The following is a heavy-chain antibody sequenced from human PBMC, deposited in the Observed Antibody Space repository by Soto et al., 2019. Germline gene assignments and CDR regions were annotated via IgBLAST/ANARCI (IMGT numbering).Heavy chain of an antibody. D-gene: IGHD6-13*01. CDR1: DGSISSNY. Sequence: SETLSLTCTVPDGSISSNYWSWNRHPPGKGLEWIGYIYYSGSTNYNPSLKSRVTISVDTSKNQFSLKLSSVTAADTAVYYCARLGTVGQQLAVAWFDPWGQGTLVTVSS. CDR2: IYYSGST. V-gene: IGHV4-59*08. J-gene: IGHJ5*02. CDR3: ARLGTVGQQLAVAWFDP.